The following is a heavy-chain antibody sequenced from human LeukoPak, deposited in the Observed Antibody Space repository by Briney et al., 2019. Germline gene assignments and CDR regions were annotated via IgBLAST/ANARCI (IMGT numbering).Heavy chain of an antibody. J-gene: IGHJ5*02. V-gene: IGHV3-23*01. CDR3: AKDLAGISDNWFDP. Sequence: PGGSLRLSCAASGFTFSSYAMSWVRQAPGKGLEWVSAISGSGGSTYYADSVKGRFTISRDNSKNTLYLQMNSLRAEDTAAYYCAKDLAGISDNWFDPWGQGTLVTVSS. D-gene: IGHD6-19*01. CDR1: GFTFSSYA. CDR2: ISGSGGST.